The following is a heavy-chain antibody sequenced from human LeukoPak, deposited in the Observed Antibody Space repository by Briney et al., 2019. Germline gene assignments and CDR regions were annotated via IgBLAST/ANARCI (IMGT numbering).Heavy chain of an antibody. D-gene: IGHD5-18*01. CDR3: ARETTAMGYFDY. V-gene: IGHV4-31*11. J-gene: IGHJ4*02. CDR2: IYYSGST. CDR1: GGSISSGGYS. Sequence: PSETLSLTCAVSGGSISSGGYSWSWIRQHPGKGLEWIGYIYYSGSTYYNPSLKSRVTISVDTSKNQFSLKLSSVTAADTAVYYCARETTAMGYFDYWGQGTLVTVSS.